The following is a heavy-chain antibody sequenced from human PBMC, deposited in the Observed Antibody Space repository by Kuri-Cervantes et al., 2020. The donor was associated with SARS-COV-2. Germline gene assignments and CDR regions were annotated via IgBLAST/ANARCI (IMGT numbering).Heavy chain of an antibody. CDR1: GGSFSGYY. D-gene: IGHD3-3*02. V-gene: IGHV4-34*01. CDR2: IYYSGST. Sequence: SETLSLTCAVYGGSFSGYYWSWIRQPPGKGLEWIGSIYYSGSTYYNPSLKSRVTISVDTSKNQFSLKLTSVTAADTAVYYCARASTSIYGVLIALFSSNAFDVWGQGTVVTVSS. J-gene: IGHJ3*01. CDR3: ARASTSIYGVLIALFSSNAFDV.